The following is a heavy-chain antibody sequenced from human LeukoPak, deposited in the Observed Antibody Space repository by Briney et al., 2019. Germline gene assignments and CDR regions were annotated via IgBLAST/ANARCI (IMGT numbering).Heavy chain of an antibody. J-gene: IGHJ3*02. CDR3: ARKEYAFDI. Sequence: PSETLSLTCAVYGGSFSGYYWSWIRQPPGKGLEWIGEINHSGSTNYNPSLKSRVTISVDTSKNQFSLRLSSVTAADTAVYYCARKEYAFDIWSQGTMVTVSS. V-gene: IGHV4-34*01. CDR1: GGSFSGYY. CDR2: INHSGST.